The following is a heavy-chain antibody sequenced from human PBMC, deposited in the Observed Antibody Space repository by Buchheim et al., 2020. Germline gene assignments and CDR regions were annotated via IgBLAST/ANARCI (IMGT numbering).Heavy chain of an antibody. Sequence: QLQLQESGPGLVKPSETLSLTCTVPGCSITSSIYYWGWIRQPPGKGLEWIGNIFYSGSTYYNPSLKSRVTISVDTSKNQFSLKMSSVNAAETAVYYCARGRCPENSNCGYYYYYYMDVWGKGTT. V-gene: IGHV4-39*01. J-gene: IGHJ6*03. CDR1: GCSITSSIYY. CDR2: IFYSGST. CDR3: ARGRCPENSNCGYYYYYYMDV. D-gene: IGHD4-11*01.